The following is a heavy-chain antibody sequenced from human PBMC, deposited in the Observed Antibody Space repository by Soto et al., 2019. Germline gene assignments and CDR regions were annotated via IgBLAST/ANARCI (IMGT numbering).Heavy chain of an antibody. CDR3: ARDDGGSGWSNDY. D-gene: IGHD6-19*01. V-gene: IGHV3-21*01. CDR1: GFTFSNYS. Sequence: EVQLVESGGGLVKPGGSLRLSCAASGFTFSNYSMNWVRQAPGKGLEWVSSISSSSSYIYYADSLKGRFTISRDNAKNSLYLQINSLRAEDTAVYYCARDDGGSGWSNDYWGQGTLVTVSS. CDR2: ISSSSSYI. J-gene: IGHJ4*02.